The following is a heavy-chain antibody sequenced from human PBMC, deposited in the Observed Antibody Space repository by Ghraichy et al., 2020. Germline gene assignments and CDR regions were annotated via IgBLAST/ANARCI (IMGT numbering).Heavy chain of an antibody. J-gene: IGHJ6*03. CDR2: IYYSGST. CDR3: ASSTSGRAGYCSSTSCYIYYYYYMDV. Sequence: SETLSLTCTVSGGSISSYYWSWIRQPPGKGLEWIGYIYYSGSTNYNPSLKSRVTISVDTSKNQFSLKLSSVTAADTAVYYCASSTSGRAGYCSSTSCYIYYYYYMDVWGKGTTVTVSS. V-gene: IGHV4-59*01. D-gene: IGHD2-2*02. CDR1: GGSISSYY.